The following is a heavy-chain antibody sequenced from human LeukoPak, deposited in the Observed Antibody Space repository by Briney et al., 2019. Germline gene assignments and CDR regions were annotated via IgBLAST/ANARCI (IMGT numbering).Heavy chain of an antibody. J-gene: IGHJ4*02. Sequence: GASVKVSCKASGYTFTGYYIHWVRQAPGQGLEWMGWINPNSGGTNYAQKFQGRVTMTRDTSIGTAYMELSRLTSDDTAVYYCARGILYCSGGSCYGYFDYWGQGTLVTVSS. D-gene: IGHD2-15*01. V-gene: IGHV1-2*02. CDR1: GYTFTGYY. CDR3: ARGILYCSGGSCYGYFDY. CDR2: INPNSGGT.